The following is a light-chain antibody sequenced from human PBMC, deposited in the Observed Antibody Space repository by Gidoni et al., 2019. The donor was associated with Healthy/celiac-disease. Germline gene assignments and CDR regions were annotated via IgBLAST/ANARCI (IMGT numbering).Light chain of an antibody. CDR2: KVS. J-gene: IGKJ2*01. CDR1: QSRVYSGGDTS. CDR3: MQGTHWPRMYT. Sequence: DVVMTQSPLSLPVTLGQPASISCRSSQSRVYSGGDTSLDWFQQRPGQSPRRLIYKVSNRDSGVPDRFSGSGSGTDFTLKISRVEAEDVGVYYCMQGTHWPRMYTFGQGTKLEIK. V-gene: IGKV2-30*01.